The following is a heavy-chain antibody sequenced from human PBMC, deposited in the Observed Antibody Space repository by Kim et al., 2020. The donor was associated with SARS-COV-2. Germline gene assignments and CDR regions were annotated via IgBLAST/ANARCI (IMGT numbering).Heavy chain of an antibody. Sequence: SVKVSCKASGGTFSNYALSWVRQAPGQGLEWMGGIIPISRAANYAPKFQGRVTITADESTSTLYMELNSLRSDDTALYYCARPEPTYVDYRGPSYWYFHIWGRGTLITVSS. J-gene: IGHJ2*01. D-gene: IGHD4-17*01. CDR3: ARPEPTYVDYRGPSYWYFHI. V-gene: IGHV1-69*13. CDR1: GGTFSNYA. CDR2: IIPISRAA.